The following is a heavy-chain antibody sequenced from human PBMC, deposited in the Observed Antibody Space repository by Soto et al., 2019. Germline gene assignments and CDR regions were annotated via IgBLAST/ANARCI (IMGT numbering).Heavy chain of an antibody. J-gene: IGHJ6*02. Sequence: EEQLVESGGALVLPGESLRLSCAASGFTFTSYWMSWVRQAPGKGLEWVAIINQDGSEKNSVASVKGRFTISRDNAKTYGYLERTSLRVEDTAVYYCARDQRGGPYVMDVWGQGPTVTVS. CDR2: INQDGSEK. D-gene: IGHD3-10*01. CDR3: ARDQRGGPYVMDV. V-gene: IGHV3-7*01. CDR1: GFTFTSYW.